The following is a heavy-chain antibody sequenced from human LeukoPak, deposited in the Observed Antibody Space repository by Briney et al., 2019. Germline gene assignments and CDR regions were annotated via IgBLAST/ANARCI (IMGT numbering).Heavy chain of an antibody. V-gene: IGHV1-69*05. CDR2: IIPIFGTA. CDR1: GGTFSSYA. CDR3: ARGNVGDYYYYYYMDV. J-gene: IGHJ6*03. D-gene: IGHD1-26*01. Sequence: ASVKVSCKASGGTFSSYAISWVRQAPGQGLEWMGGIIPIFGTANYAQKFQGRVTITTDESTSTAYMELSSLRSEDTAVYYCARGNVGDYYYYYYMDVWGKGTTVTVSS.